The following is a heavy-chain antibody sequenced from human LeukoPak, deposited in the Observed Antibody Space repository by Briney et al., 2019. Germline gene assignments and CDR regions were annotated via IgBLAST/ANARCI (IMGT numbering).Heavy chain of an antibody. D-gene: IGHD6-19*01. J-gene: IGHJ3*02. CDR1: GFTFSSYA. CDR2: IGGSGSYT. V-gene: IGHV3-23*01. Sequence: AGGSLRLSCAASGFTFSSYAMTWVRQAPGKGLEWVAAIGGSGSYTYYADSVKGRFTVTRDNSKNTLYLQMNSLRAEDTAVYYCAKPYSSGWYGPRDAFDIWGQGTMVTVSS. CDR3: AKPYSSGWYGPRDAFDI.